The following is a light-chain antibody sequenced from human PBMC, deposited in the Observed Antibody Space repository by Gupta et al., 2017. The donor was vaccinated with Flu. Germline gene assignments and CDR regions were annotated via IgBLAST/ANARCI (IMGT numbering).Light chain of an antibody. CDR1: QSVSSY. CDR2: DAS. V-gene: IGKV3-11*01. Sequence: EIVLTQSPATLSLSVGERATISCRASQSVSSYLTWYQQKPGKAPRLLIYDASNRATGIPARWIGSRSGTNVSLTISSREPEDVAVYYCQQRSNWTPYRFGQGTKLEIK. J-gene: IGKJ2*03. CDR3: QQRSNWTPYR.